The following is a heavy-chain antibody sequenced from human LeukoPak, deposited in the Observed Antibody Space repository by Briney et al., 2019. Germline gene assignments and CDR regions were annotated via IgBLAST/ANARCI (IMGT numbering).Heavy chain of an antibody. V-gene: IGHV3-64D*09. Sequence: PGGSLRLSCSASGSTFSTYAMHWVRQAPGKGLEFVSAISSNGGSTFYADSVKGRFTISRDNSKDTLYLQMSSLRAEDTAVYYCVKSAYSGSYFSLDYWGQETLVTVSS. D-gene: IGHD1-26*01. CDR1: GSTFSTYA. J-gene: IGHJ4*02. CDR3: VKSAYSGSYFSLDY. CDR2: ISSNGGST.